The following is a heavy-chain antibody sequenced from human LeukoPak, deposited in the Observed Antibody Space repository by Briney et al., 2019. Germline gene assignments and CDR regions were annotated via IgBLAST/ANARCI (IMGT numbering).Heavy chain of an antibody. CDR1: GGTFSSYA. D-gene: IGHD6-19*01. CDR2: IIPILGIA. V-gene: IGHV1-69*04. CDR3: ARDSSGWPGYFDY. J-gene: IGHJ4*02. Sequence: SVKVSCKASGGTFSSYAISWVRQAPGQGLEWMGRIIPILGIANYAQKFQGRVTIAADKSTSTAYMELSSLRSEDTAVYYCARDSSGWPGYFDYWGQGTLVTVSS.